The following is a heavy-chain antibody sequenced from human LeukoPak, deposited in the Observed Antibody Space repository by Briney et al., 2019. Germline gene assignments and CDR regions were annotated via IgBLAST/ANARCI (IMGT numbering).Heavy chain of an antibody. CDR3: TGDSVSVVTGVYYFDY. CDR1: GFTFGDYA. V-gene: IGHV3-49*04. Sequence: GGSLRLSCTASGFTFGDYAMSWVRQAPGKGLEWVGFIRSKAYGGTTEYAASVKGRFTISKDDSKSIAYLQMNSLKTEDTAVYYCTGDSVSVVTGVYYFDYWGQGTLVTVSS. D-gene: IGHD4-23*01. J-gene: IGHJ4*02. CDR2: IRSKAYGGTT.